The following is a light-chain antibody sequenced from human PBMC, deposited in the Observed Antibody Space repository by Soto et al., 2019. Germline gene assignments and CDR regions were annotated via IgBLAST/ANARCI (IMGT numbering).Light chain of an antibody. CDR3: QQYGNSLYT. Sequence: DIQMTQSPSSLSASIGDRVTITCRPSQSISTYLHWYQQKPGEAPKLLISGASSLQSGVPSRFSGSGSGTEFTLTISTLQREDFAVYYCQQYGNSLYTFGQGTKLEIK. J-gene: IGKJ2*01. CDR1: QSISTY. V-gene: IGKV1-39*01. CDR2: GAS.